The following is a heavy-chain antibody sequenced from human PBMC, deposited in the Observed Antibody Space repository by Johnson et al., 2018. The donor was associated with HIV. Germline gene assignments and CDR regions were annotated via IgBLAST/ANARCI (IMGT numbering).Heavy chain of an antibody. V-gene: IGHV3-30*03. Sequence: QMQLVESGGGVVQPGRSLRLSCAASGFTFSSYGMHWVRQAPGKGLEWVAVISYDGTNKYYADSVKGRFTISRENSKSTLYLQMNSLRVADTAVYYCARDRSLWFRELWPRDAFDMWGQGTKITVSS. CDR2: ISYDGTNK. CDR1: GFTFSSYG. D-gene: IGHD3-10*01. CDR3: ARDRSLWFRELWPRDAFDM. J-gene: IGHJ3*02.